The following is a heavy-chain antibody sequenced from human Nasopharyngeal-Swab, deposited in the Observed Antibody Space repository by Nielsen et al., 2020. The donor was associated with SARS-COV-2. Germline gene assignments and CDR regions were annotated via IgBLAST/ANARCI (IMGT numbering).Heavy chain of an antibody. CDR1: GGSISSYY. Sequence: GSLRLSCTVSGGSISSYYWSWIRQPAGKGLEWIGRIYTSGSTNYNPSLKRRVTISVDTSKNQFSLKLSSVTAADTAVYYCARDWWGGGMGVWGQGTTVTVSS. CDR3: ARDWWGGGMGV. V-gene: IGHV4-4*07. J-gene: IGHJ6*02. CDR2: IYTSGST. D-gene: IGHD2-15*01.